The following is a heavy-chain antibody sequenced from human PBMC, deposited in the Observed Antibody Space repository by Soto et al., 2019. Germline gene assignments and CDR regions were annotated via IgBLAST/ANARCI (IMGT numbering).Heavy chain of an antibody. Sequence: ASVKVSCKASRYSLTGHYMYWVRQVLGKRLEYWAWLKSDDVGAYYAPKFLGSVTCTRYTSTTSAYKDVIELRSEDTAVYFCARDLCPLGSGSPCPRYGLDFWVQGTTVTVSS. V-gene: IGHV1-2*02. CDR2: LKSDDVGA. CDR1: RYSLTGHY. J-gene: IGHJ6*02. CDR3: ARDLCPLGSGSPCPRYGLDF. D-gene: IGHD3-10*01.